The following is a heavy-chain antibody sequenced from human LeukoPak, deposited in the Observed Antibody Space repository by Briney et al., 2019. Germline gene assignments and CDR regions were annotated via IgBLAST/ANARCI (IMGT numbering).Heavy chain of an antibody. D-gene: IGHD3-16*01. CDR2: MYTGGTT. J-gene: IGHJ4*02. V-gene: IGHV3-53*01. CDR3: AKDEATSGGGLAS. CDR1: GFTFSTYS. Sequence: GGSLRLSCAASGFTFSTYSMEWVRQAPGKGLEWVSAMYTGGTTYYADSVTGRFTISRDNSKNTLYLHMNSLRAEDTAVYYCAKDEATSGGGLASWGQGALVSVSS.